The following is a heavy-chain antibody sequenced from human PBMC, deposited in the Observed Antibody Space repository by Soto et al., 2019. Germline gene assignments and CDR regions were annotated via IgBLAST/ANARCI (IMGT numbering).Heavy chain of an antibody. J-gene: IGHJ4*02. Sequence: SETLSLTCTVSGGPVSGYYWGWIRQAAEKGLEWIGRTYTNENTEYNPSLKSRVTVSVDTSKNQFSLKLTSVTAADTAVYYCARGGARAVAATFDYWGQGLLVTVSS. V-gene: IGHV4-4*07. CDR2: TYTNENT. CDR1: GGPVSGYY. D-gene: IGHD2-15*01. CDR3: ARGGARAVAATFDY.